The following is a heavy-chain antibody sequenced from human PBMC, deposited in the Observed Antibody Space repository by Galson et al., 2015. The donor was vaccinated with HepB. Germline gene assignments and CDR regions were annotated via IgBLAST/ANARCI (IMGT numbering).Heavy chain of an antibody. CDR3: TGSSYYYYYGMDV. CDR1: GFTFSNAW. V-gene: IGHV3-15*01. D-gene: IGHD6-6*01. J-gene: IGHJ6*02. Sequence: SLRLSCATSGFTFSNAWMSWVRQAPGKGLEWVGRIKSKTDGGTTDYAAPVKGRFTISRDDSKNTLYLQMNSLKTEDTAVYYCTGSSYYYYYGMDVWGQGTTVTVSS. CDR2: IKSKTDGGTT.